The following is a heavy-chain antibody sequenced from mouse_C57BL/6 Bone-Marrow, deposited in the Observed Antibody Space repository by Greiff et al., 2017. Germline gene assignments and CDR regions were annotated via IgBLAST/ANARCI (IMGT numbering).Heavy chain of an antibody. Sequence: QVQLQQSGAELARPGASVKLSCKASGYTFTSYGISWVKQRTGQGLEWIGEIYPRSGNTYYNEKFKGKATLTADKSSSTACMELRSLTSEDSAVYFCARRPSGYYAMDYWGQGTSVTVSS. D-gene: IGHD3-2*02. V-gene: IGHV1-81*01. CDR2: IYPRSGNT. CDR3: ARRPSGYYAMDY. J-gene: IGHJ4*01. CDR1: GYTFTSYG.